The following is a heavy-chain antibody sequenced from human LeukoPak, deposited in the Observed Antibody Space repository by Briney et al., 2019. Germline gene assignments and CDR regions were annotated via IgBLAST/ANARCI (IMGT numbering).Heavy chain of an antibody. CDR1: GDSSSNSIYY. V-gene: IGHV4-39*07. Sequence: PSETLSLTCTVSGDSSSNSIYYWGWIRQPPGKGLEWIGSIDYSGSTYYNPSLKSRVTISIDTSKNQFSLKLSSSQFSLKLSSVTAADTAVYYCAREYTLYRSGWFLDYWGQGTVVTVSS. J-gene: IGHJ4*02. CDR3: AREYTLYRSGWFLDY. CDR2: IDYSGST. D-gene: IGHD6-19*01.